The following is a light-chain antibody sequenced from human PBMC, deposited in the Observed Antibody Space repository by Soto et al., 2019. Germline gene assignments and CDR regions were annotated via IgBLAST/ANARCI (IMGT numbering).Light chain of an antibody. V-gene: IGKV3-20*01. J-gene: IGKJ1*01. CDR1: QSVSSTY. CDR3: QQYGSSPWT. CDR2: RAS. Sequence: DIVLTQSPGTLSLSPGERATLSCRASQSVSSTYLAWYQQKPGQSPRLLIYRASSRATGNPDRFSGRGSGTDFTLTISRLEPEDFAVYYCQQYGSSPWTFGQGTKVEIK.